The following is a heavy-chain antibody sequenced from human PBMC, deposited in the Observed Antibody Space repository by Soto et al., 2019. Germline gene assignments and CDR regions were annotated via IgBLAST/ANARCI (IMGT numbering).Heavy chain of an antibody. Sequence: VGSLRLSCAASGFTFSSYEMNWVRQAPGKGLEWVSYISSSGSTIYYADSVKGRFTISRDNAKNSLYLQMNSLRAEDTAVYYCARDGYNSVYRGQGTLVTVSS. V-gene: IGHV3-48*03. CDR1: GFTFSSYE. CDR3: ARDGYNSVY. CDR2: ISSSGSTI. D-gene: IGHD5-12*01. J-gene: IGHJ4*02.